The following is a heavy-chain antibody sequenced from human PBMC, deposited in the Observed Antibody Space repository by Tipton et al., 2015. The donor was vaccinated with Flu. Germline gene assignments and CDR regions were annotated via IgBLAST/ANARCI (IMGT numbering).Heavy chain of an antibody. CDR1: GYSISSGYY. V-gene: IGHV4-38-2*02. CDR2: IYHSGST. CDR3: ARAIRAAYYFDY. J-gene: IGHJ4*02. D-gene: IGHD6-25*01. Sequence: LRLYCTVSGYSISSGYYWGWIRQPPGKGLEWIGSIYHSGSTYYNPSLKSRVTISVDTSKNQFSLKLSSVTAADTAVYYCARAIRAAYYFDYWGQGTLVTVSS.